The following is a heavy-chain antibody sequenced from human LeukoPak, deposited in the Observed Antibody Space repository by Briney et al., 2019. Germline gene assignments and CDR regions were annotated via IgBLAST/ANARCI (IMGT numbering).Heavy chain of an antibody. CDR2: IKQDGSEK. Sequence: GGSLRLSCAASGFTFSSYWMSWVRQAPGKGLEWVANIKQDGSEKYYVDSVKGRFTISRDNAKNSLYLQMNSLRAEDTALYYCAKSPGYYYDSSGYLDYWGQGTLVTVSS. CDR1: GFTFSSYW. CDR3: AKSPGYYYDSSGYLDY. V-gene: IGHV3-7*03. J-gene: IGHJ4*02. D-gene: IGHD3-22*01.